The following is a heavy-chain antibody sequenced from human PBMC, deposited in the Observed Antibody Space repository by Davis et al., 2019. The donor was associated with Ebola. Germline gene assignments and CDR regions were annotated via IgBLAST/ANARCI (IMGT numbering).Heavy chain of an antibody. V-gene: IGHV3-74*01. Sequence: GESLKISCAASGFTLSRYWMHWVRQAPGKGLVYVSRISSDGGITSYADSVKGRFTISRDNAKSTLYLQMNSLTAEDTAVYYCVRTTYGAPEYWGQGTLVTVSS. CDR1: GFTLSRYW. J-gene: IGHJ4*02. CDR3: VRTTYGAPEY. D-gene: IGHD4-17*01. CDR2: ISSDGGIT.